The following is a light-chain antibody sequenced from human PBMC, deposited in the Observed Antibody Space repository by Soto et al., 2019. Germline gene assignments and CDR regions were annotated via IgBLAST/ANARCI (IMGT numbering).Light chain of an antibody. V-gene: IGKV3-15*01. CDR3: QQYNDWPPYT. J-gene: IGKJ2*01. CDR1: QSIGSN. CDR2: GAS. Sequence: EVLMTQSQGPLSVSPGERVTVSCRASQSIGSNLAWYQQKPGQAPRLLIYGASTRVIGVPDRFSGGRSGTEFTLTISSLQSEDIAVYFCQQYNDWPPYTFGQGTKLEIK.